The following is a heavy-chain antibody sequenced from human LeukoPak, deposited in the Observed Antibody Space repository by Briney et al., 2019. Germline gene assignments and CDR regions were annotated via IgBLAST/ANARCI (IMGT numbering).Heavy chain of an antibody. CDR2: ISSSSSYI. CDR1: GFTFSSYS. J-gene: IGHJ6*02. V-gene: IGHV3-21*01. CDR3: AREAVHGSTSCYFCDYYYGMDV. Sequence: PGRSLTLSCAPSGFTFSSYSMNSVRQAPGKGLEWVSSISSSSSYIYYADSVKGRFTISRDNAKNSLYLQMSSLRAEDTAVYYCAREAVHGSTSCYFCDYYYGMDVWGQGTTVTVSS. D-gene: IGHD2-2*01.